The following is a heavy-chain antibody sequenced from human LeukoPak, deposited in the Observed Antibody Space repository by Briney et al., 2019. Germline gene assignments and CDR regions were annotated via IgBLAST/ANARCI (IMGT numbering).Heavy chain of an antibody. Sequence: PSETLSLTCTVPGGSISSYYWSWIRQPAGKGLEWLGRIYTSGSTNYNPSLKSRVTMSVDTSKNQFSLKLNSVTAADTAVYYCAREPRYCSRTTSCYHANYFYYMDVWGKGTTVTVSS. CDR3: AREPRYCSRTTSCYHANYFYYMDV. CDR1: GGSISSYY. CDR2: IYTSGST. V-gene: IGHV4-4*07. D-gene: IGHD2-2*01. J-gene: IGHJ6*03.